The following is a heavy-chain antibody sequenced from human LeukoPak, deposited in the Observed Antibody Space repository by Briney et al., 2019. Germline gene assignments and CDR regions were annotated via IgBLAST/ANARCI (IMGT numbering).Heavy chain of an antibody. J-gene: IGHJ4*02. V-gene: IGHV1-8*01. CDR1: GYTFTNYD. D-gene: IGHD6-13*01. CDR3: ARGLRREQQLLRAFDY. CDR2: MNPNSGNT. Sequence: ASVRVSCKASGYTFTNYDINWVRQAAGQGLEWMGWMNPNSGNTGSAQKFQGRVTMTSNTSISTAYMELSSLRSEDTAVYYCARGLRREQQLLRAFDYWGQGTPVTVSS.